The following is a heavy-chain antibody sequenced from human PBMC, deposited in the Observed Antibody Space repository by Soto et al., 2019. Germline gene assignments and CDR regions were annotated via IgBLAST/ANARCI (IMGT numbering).Heavy chain of an antibody. J-gene: IGHJ4*02. CDR3: ARNRRETGDFDY. CDR2: MNPDSGNT. D-gene: IGHD7-27*01. CDR1: GYTFTTYD. Sequence: QVQLVQSGAEVKTPGASVKVSCKASGYTFTTYDINWMRQAPGQGLEWLGWMNPDSGNTGYAKKFQGRVTMTRSTSISTAYMELSSLTSEDTALYYCARNRRETGDFDYWGQGTLVTVSS. V-gene: IGHV1-8*01.